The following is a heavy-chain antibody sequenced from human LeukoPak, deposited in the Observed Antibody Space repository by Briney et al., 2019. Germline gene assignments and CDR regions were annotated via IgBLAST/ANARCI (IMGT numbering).Heavy chain of an antibody. CDR2: INQSGST. CDR3: EDGIRDYYDSSGYYPLNWFDP. Sequence: PSETLFLTCAVYGGSFSGYYWSLIRQPPGNRLQRIEEINQSGSTNYNPSLKCRVNISVDTSKNQFSLKLSSVTAADIFFFQAEDGIRDYYDSSGYYPLNWFDPWGQGTLVTVSS. J-gene: IGHJ5*02. CDR1: GGSFSGYY. V-gene: IGHV4-34*01. D-gene: IGHD3-22*01.